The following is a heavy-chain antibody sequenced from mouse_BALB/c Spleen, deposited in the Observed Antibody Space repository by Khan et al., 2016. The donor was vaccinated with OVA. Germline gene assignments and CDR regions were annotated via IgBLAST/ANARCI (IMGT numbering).Heavy chain of an antibody. CDR1: GFSLTNYG. J-gene: IGHJ4*01. CDR3: ARQPYYHYNIMDY. V-gene: IGHV2-6-1*01. CDR2: IWSDGST. Sequence: QVQLKESGPGLVAPSQSLSITCTISGFSLTNYGVHWIRQPPGKGLEWLVVIWSDGSTTYNSALKSRLTITKDNSKSQVFLQMNSLQTDDTAIYFCARQPYYHYNIMDYGGQGTSVTGSS. D-gene: IGHD2-10*01.